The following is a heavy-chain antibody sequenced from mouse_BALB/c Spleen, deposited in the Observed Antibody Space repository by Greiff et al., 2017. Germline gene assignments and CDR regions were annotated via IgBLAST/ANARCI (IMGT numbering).Heavy chain of an antibody. J-gene: IGHJ1*01. CDR3: AREGYDGYFDV. Sequence: DVKLVESGGGLVKPGGSLKLSCAASGFTFSSYAMSWVRQTPEKRLEWVASISSGGSTYYPDSVKGRFTISRDNARNILYLQMSSLRSEDTAMYYCAREGYDGYFDVWGAGTTVTVSS. D-gene: IGHD2-2*01. V-gene: IGHV5-6-5*01. CDR2: ISSGGST. CDR1: GFTFSSYA.